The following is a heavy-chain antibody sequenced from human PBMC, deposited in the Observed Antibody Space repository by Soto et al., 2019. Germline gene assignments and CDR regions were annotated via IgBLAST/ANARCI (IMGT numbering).Heavy chain of an antibody. J-gene: IGHJ6*02. V-gene: IGHV1-46*01. CDR3: AREAIVARATTGMDV. Sequence: QAPGQGLEWMGVINPGYPAGRSTTYAQKFQGRVTMTTDTSTSTVYMELSRLRSDDTAVYYCAREAIVARATTGMDVWGQGTTVTVSS. CDR2: INPGYPAGRST. D-gene: IGHD1-26*01.